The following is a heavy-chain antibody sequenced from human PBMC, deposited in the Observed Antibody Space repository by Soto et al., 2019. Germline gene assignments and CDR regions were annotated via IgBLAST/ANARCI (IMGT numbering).Heavy chain of an antibody. CDR1: GFTFINYG. D-gene: IGHD6-19*01. J-gene: IGHJ4*02. CDR3: ARVRGTRYSSGWNDY. V-gene: IGHV3-30*03. Sequence: GGSLRLSCAASGFTFINYGMHWVRKAPSKGLKWVAVISYDGSNKYYADSAKGRFTISRDNAKNSLYLQMNSLRDEDTAVYYCARVRGTRYSSGWNDYWGQGTLVTVSS. CDR2: ISYDGSNK.